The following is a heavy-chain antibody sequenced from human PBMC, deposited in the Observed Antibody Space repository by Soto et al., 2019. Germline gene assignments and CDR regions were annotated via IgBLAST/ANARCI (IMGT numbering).Heavy chain of an antibody. Sequence: QVQLQESGPGLVKPAETLSLTCTVSGGSIFSHYWGWIRQPPGKGLEYIGYIYYSGSTNYNPSLKSRVTISVDMSREQFSLKLTSVTAADTAVYYCARGHNLGGSTFDIRGQGTSVTVSS. D-gene: IGHD3-16*01. J-gene: IGHJ3*02. V-gene: IGHV4-59*11. CDR3: ARGHNLGGSTFDI. CDR1: GGSIFSHY. CDR2: IYYSGST.